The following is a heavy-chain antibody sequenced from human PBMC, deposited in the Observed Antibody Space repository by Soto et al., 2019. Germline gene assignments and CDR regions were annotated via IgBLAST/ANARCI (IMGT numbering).Heavy chain of an antibody. CDR3: ARGGRSGWLGFDY. Sequence: QVQLQESGPGLVKPSQTLSLTCTVSSGSISSGAYYWNWIRQHPGKGLEWIGHIYFSGSTYYNPSLKSRVTMSIDTSKNQFSLKLSSVTAADTAVYYCARGGRSGWLGFDYWGQGTLVTVSS. J-gene: IGHJ4*02. V-gene: IGHV4-31*03. CDR2: IYFSGST. D-gene: IGHD6-19*01. CDR1: SGSISSGAYY.